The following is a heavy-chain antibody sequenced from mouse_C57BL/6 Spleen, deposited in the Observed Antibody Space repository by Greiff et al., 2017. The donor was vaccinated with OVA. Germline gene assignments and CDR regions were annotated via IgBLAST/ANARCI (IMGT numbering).Heavy chain of an antibody. CDR2: IDPSDSYT. Sequence: VQLQQPGAELVMPGASVKLSCKASGYTFTSYWMHWVKQRPGQGLEWIGEIDPSDSYTNYNQKFKGKSTLTVDKSSSTAYMQLSSLTSEDSAVYYCARSGYYGNFSWFAYWGQGTLVTVSA. CDR1: GYTFTSYW. J-gene: IGHJ3*01. CDR3: ARSGYYGNFSWFAY. D-gene: IGHD2-1*01. V-gene: IGHV1-69*01.